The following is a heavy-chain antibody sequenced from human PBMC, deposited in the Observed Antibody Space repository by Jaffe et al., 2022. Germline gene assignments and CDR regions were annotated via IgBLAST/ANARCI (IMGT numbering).Heavy chain of an antibody. CDR1: GYSISSGYY. CDR2: IYHSGST. CDR3: ASLGHYGDYDPDY. J-gene: IGHJ4*02. Sequence: QVQLQESGPGLVKPSETLSLTCAVSGYSISSGYYWGWIRQPPGKGLEWIGSIYHSGSTYYNPSLKSRVTISVDTSKNQFSLKLSSVTAADTAVYYCASLGHYGDYDPDYWGQGTLVTVSS. D-gene: IGHD4-17*01. V-gene: IGHV4-38-2*01.